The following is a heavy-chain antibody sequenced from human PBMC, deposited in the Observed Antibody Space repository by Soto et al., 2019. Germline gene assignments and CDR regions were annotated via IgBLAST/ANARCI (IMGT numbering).Heavy chain of an antibody. D-gene: IGHD3-9*01. V-gene: IGHV4-30-2*01. CDR1: GGSISSGGYS. CDR2: IYHSGST. Sequence: SETLSLTCAVSGGSISSGGYSWSWIRQPPGKGLEWIGYIYHSGSTYYNPSLKSRVTISVDRSKNQFSLKLSSVTAADTAVYYCARPVTGYHNYFDYWGQGALVTVSS. CDR3: ARPVTGYHNYFDY. J-gene: IGHJ4*02.